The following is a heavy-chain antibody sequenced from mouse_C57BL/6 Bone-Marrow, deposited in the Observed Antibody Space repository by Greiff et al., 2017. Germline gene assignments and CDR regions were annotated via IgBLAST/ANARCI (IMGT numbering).Heavy chain of an antibody. Sequence: VQLQQSGPGLVQPSQSLSITCTVSGFSLTSYGVHWVRQPPGKGLEWLGVIWSGGSTDYNAAFISRLSISKDNSKRQVFFKMNSLQADDTAIYYCAKTGYDGYYSFDYWGQGTTLTVSS. J-gene: IGHJ2*01. CDR3: AKTGYDGYYSFDY. V-gene: IGHV2-4*01. D-gene: IGHD2-3*01. CDR2: IWSGGST. CDR1: GFSLTSYG.